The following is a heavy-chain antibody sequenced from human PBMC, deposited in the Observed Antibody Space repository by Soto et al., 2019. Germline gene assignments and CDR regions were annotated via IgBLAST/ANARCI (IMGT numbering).Heavy chain of an antibody. CDR2: ISSTSYYI. J-gene: IGHJ4*02. D-gene: IGHD5-12*01. V-gene: IGHV3-21*01. CDR1: GFTFSSYN. Sequence: EVQLVESGGGLVKPGGSLRVSCAASGFTFSSYNMIWVRQAPGKGLEWVSTISSTSYYIYCADSVKGRFTISRDNAKKSVYLQMNSLRAEDTAVYYCASDSGYDGPGWGQGTLVTVSS. CDR3: ASDSGYDGPG.